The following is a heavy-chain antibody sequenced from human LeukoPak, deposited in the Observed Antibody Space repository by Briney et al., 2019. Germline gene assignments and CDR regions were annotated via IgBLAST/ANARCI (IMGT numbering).Heavy chain of an antibody. Sequence: SETLSLTCTVSGGSISSNYWKWVRQPPGGGLEWLLFIYNSGSHKYNPSLESPVTISVDTSKNQFSLTLSSVTAADTAVYYCARDRGCTNGVCYRDFDYWGQGTLVTVSS. J-gene: IGHJ4*02. CDR2: IYNSGSH. D-gene: IGHD2-8*01. CDR3: ARDRGCTNGVCYRDFDY. CDR1: GGSISSNY. V-gene: IGHV4-59*01.